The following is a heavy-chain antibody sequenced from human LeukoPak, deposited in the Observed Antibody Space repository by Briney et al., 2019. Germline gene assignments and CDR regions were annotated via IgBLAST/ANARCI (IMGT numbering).Heavy chain of an antibody. J-gene: IGHJ4*02. CDR2: ISSSSSYI. D-gene: IGHD6-13*01. CDR3: ARGSGTGAAGYDY. CDR1: GFTFSSYS. V-gene: IGHV3-21*01. Sequence: GGSLRLSCAASGFTFSSYSMNWVRQAPGKGLEWVSSISSSSSYIYYADSVKGRFTISRDNAKNSLYLQMNSLRAEDTAVYYCARGSGTGAAGYDYWGQGTLVTVSS.